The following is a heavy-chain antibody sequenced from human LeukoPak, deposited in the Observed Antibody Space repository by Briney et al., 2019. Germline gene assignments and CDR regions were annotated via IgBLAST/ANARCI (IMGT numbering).Heavy chain of an antibody. D-gene: IGHD1-26*01. V-gene: IGHV3-33*06. CDR3: AKPGATTFGGDSFNWFDP. CDR2: IWYDGSNK. J-gene: IGHJ5*02. CDR1: GFTFSSYG. Sequence: GRSLRLSCAASGFTFSSYGMHWVRQAPGKGLEWVAVIWYDGSNKYYADSVKGRFTISRDNSKNTLYLQMNSLRAEDTAVYYCAKPGATTFGGDSFNWFDPWGQGTLVTVSS.